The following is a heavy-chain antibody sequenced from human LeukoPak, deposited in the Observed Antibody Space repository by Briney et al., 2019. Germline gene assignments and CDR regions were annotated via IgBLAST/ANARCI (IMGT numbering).Heavy chain of an antibody. D-gene: IGHD5-24*01. CDR2: INHSGST. CDR1: GGSFSGYY. J-gene: IGHJ4*02. V-gene: IGHV4-34*01. Sequence: KPSETLSLTCAVYGGSFSGYYWSGIRQPPGKGLEWIGEINHSGSTNYNPSLKSRVTISVDTSKNQFSLKLSSVTAADTAVYYCARGQRDGYNFDYWGQGTLVTVSS. CDR3: ARGQRDGYNFDY.